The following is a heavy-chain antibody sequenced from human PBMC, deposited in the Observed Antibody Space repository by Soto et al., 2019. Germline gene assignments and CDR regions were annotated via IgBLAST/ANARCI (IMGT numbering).Heavy chain of an antibody. CDR3: ARVRNYDIHYYYGMDV. V-gene: IGHV1-69*12. CDR1: GGTFSSYA. Sequence: QVQLVQSGAEVKKPGSSVKVSCKASGGTFSSYAISWVRQAPGQGLEWMGGIIPIFGTANYAQKFQGRVTITADEXTXXAYMQRSSLRSEDTAVYYCARVRNYDIHYYYGMDVWGQGTTVTVSS. J-gene: IGHJ6*02. D-gene: IGHD1-7*01. CDR2: IIPIFGTA.